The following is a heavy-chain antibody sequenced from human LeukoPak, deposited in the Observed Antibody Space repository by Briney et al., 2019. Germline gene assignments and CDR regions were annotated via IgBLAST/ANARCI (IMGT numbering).Heavy chain of an antibody. Sequence: ASVKVSCKASGGTFSSYAISWVRQAPGQGLEWMGWISGYNAKTNYLQKFQGRVTMTIDTSTTTVYMELRSLRSDDTAVYYCARPRVAGSLDYWGQGTLVTVSS. CDR2: ISGYNAKT. D-gene: IGHD6-19*01. V-gene: IGHV1-18*01. J-gene: IGHJ4*02. CDR1: GGTFSSYA. CDR3: ARPRVAGSLDY.